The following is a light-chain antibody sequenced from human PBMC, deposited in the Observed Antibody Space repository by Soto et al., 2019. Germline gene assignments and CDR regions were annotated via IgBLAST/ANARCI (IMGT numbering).Light chain of an antibody. Sequence: QSALTQPASVSGSPGQSITIACTGTNRDVGSYNLVSWYQQRPGEAPKLIISEVRNRPSGISYRFTGSKSGNTASLTISGLQAEDEADYYCSSYTGSSYYVFGSGTKVTVL. CDR2: EVR. J-gene: IGLJ1*01. CDR3: SSYTGSSYYV. V-gene: IGLV2-14*01. CDR1: NRDVGSYNL.